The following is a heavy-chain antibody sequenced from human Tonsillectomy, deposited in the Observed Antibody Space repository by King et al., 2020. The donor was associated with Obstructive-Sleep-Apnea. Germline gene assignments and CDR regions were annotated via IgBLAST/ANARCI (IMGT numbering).Heavy chain of an antibody. CDR1: GGSLSANY. CDR3: ARLDYGDFMFDY. D-gene: IGHD4-17*01. J-gene: IGHJ4*02. Sequence: VQLQQWGAGLLKPSETLSLICAVSGGSLSANYWSWIRQPPGKGLEWIGDINHSGSADYNPSLRSRVTMSVDTSKKQFSLRLTSVTAADTAVYYCARLDYGDFMFDYWGQGTLVIVSS. V-gene: IGHV4-34*01. CDR2: INHSGSA.